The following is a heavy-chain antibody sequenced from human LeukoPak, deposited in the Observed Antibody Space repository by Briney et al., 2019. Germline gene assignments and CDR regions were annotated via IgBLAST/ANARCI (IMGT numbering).Heavy chain of an antibody. V-gene: IGHV3-30*18. Sequence: PGGSLRLSCAASGFTFSSYGMHWVRQAPGKGLEWVALISYDGSNKYYADSVKGRFTISRDNSKNTLYLQMNSLRAEDTAVYYCAEDSGYSGYGPPHFDYWGQGTLVTVSS. D-gene: IGHD5-12*01. CDR3: AEDSGYSGYGPPHFDY. CDR2: ISYDGSNK. J-gene: IGHJ4*02. CDR1: GFTFSSYG.